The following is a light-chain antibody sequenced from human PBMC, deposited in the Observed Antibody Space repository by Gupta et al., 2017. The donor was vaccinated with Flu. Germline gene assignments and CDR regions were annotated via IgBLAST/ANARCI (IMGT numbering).Light chain of an antibody. CDR3: QQDSGSRT. V-gene: IGKV1-5*03. Sequence: DIQMTQTPSTLSASVGDRVTITCRDSQSISRWLDWYQQKPGKAPNLMIYKTSSVQSGVTARFSGSGSEKEFTLTSSGPQDDDVAHYYGQQDSGSRTFGGGTKVEFK. CDR2: KTS. J-gene: IGKJ4*01. CDR1: QSISRW.